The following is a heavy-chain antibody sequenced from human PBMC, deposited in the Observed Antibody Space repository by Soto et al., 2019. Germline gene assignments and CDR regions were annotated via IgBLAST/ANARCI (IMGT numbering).Heavy chain of an antibody. D-gene: IGHD6-19*01. CDR3: AREQWGFDS. J-gene: IGHJ4*02. CDR1: GGSITTNGHY. V-gene: IGHV4-31*03. CDR2: IYYTGNS. Sequence: QVQLQESGPELVKPSQTLSLTCSVSGGSITTNGHYWTWIRQHPGQGLEWIAYIYYTGNSYLNPSFKSRLSISVDTSKTQFSLELRSVTAADTAVYYCAREQWGFDSWGQGTLVTVSS.